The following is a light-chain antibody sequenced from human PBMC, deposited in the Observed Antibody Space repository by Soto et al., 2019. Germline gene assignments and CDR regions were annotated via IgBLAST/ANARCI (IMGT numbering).Light chain of an antibody. CDR1: QCISSW. CDR3: QQYSTYWT. V-gene: IGKV1-5*03. J-gene: IGKJ1*01. Sequence: DIQMTQSPSTLSASVGDRVTITCRASQCISSWLAWYQQKPGKAPRLLIYKASTLESGVPSRFSGSGSGTDFTLTISSLQPDDFATYYCQQYSTYWTFGQGTKVDIK. CDR2: KAS.